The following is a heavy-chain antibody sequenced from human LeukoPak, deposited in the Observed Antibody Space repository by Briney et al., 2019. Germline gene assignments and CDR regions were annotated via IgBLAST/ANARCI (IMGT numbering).Heavy chain of an antibody. V-gene: IGHV3-23*01. D-gene: IGHD2-2*01. CDR3: ASHNVLGDIVVVPAAIGCY. J-gene: IGHJ4*02. Sequence: GGSLRLSCAASGFTFSSYAMSWVRQAPGKGLEWVSAISGRGGSTYYADSVKGRFTISRDNSKNTLYLQMNSLRAEDTAVYYCASHNVLGDIVVVPAAIGCYWGQGTLVTVSS. CDR1: GFTFSSYA. CDR2: ISGRGGST.